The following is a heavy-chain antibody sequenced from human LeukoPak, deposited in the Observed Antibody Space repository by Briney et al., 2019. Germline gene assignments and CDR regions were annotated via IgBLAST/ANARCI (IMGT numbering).Heavy chain of an antibody. D-gene: IGHD3-10*01. J-gene: IGHJ6*03. CDR2: ISGSGFT. V-gene: IGHV3-23*01. Sequence: GGSLRLSCAASGFTFSSYAMSWVRQAPGKGLERVSAISGSGFTYYADSVKGRFTISRDNAKNSLYLQMNSLRAEDTAVYYCARVSYYGSGSYYNGHYYMDVWGKGTTVTVSS. CDR1: GFTFSSYA. CDR3: ARVSYYGSGSYYNGHYYMDV.